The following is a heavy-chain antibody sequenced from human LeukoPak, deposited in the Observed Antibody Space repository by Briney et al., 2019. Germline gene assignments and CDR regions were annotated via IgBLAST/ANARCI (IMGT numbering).Heavy chain of an antibody. D-gene: IGHD4-17*01. J-gene: IGHJ3*02. CDR2: IYSGGST. CDR3: ARCYGDYAYAFDI. CDR1: KFTFNNYA. V-gene: IGHV3-66*02. Sequence: GGSLRLSCAAAKFTFNNYAMSWVRQAPGKGLEWVSVIYSGGSTYYADSVKGRFTISRDNSKNTLYLQMNSLRAEDTAVYYCARCYGDYAYAFDIWGQGTMVTVSS.